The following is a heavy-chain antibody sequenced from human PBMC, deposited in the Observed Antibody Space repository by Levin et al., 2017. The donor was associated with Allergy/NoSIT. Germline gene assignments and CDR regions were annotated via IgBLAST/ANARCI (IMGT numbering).Heavy chain of an antibody. J-gene: IGHJ6*02. Sequence: RASVKVSCKASGCTFTNYDINWVRQATGQGLEWMGWMNPNSGNTGYAQKFQGRVTLTRTSSISTAYMELSSLTSEDTAVYYCATQKWERLRSYSYYGMDVWGQGSTVTVSS. D-gene: IGHD1-26*01. CDR1: GCTFTNYD. CDR3: ATQKWERLRSYSYYGMDV. CDR2: MNPNSGNT. V-gene: IGHV1-8*01.